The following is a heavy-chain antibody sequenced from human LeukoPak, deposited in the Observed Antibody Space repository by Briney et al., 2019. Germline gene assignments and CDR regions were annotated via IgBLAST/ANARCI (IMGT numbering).Heavy chain of an antibody. CDR1: GFTFSNYG. CDR3: AKDSSNWSFDW. Sequence: PGGSLRLSCAASGFTFSNYGMHWVRQAPGKGLEWVAFIRFDGNKYYADSVKGRFTISRDISKNTLYVQMNSLRPEETAVYYCAKDSSNWSFDWWGQGTLVTVSS. J-gene: IGHJ4*02. D-gene: IGHD6-13*01. V-gene: IGHV3-30*02. CDR2: IRFDGNK.